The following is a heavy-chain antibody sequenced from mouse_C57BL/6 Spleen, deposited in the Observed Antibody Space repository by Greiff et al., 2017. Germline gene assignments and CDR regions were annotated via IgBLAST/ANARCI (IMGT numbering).Heavy chain of an antibody. Sequence: VQLQQSGPGLVQPSQSLSITCTVSGFSLTSYGVHWVRQPPGKGLEWLGVIWSGGSTDYNAAFISRLSISKDNSKSQVFFKMNSLQADDTAIYYCAKEEGYESGAMDYWGQGTSVTVSS. J-gene: IGHJ4*01. V-gene: IGHV2-4*01. CDR2: IWSGGST. CDR3: AKEEGYESGAMDY. D-gene: IGHD2-2*01. CDR1: GFSLTSYG.